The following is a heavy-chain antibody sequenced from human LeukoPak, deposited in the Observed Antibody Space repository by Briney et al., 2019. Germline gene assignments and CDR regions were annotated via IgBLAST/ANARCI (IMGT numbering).Heavy chain of an antibody. CDR3: ARLADYDSSSYLSY. CDR1: GYTFTRYY. V-gene: IGHV1-46*01. J-gene: IGHJ4*02. D-gene: IGHD3-22*01. CDR2: INPSGGSA. Sequence: ASVKVSCKASGYTFTRYYMHWVRQAPGQGLEGMGIINPSGGSARYAQKFQGRVTMTRDTSTSTVYMEVSSLRSEDTAVYYCARLADYDSSSYLSYRGQGTLVTVSS.